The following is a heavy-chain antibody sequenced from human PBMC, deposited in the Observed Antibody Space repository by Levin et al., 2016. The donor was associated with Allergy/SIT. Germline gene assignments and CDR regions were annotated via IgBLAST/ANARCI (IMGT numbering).Heavy chain of an antibody. CDR3: ARAKDGRNYDNLSGYPRGYYYYNLDY. J-gene: IGHJ6*03. CDR2: FTYTGST. V-gene: IGHV4-59*01. D-gene: IGHD3-9*01. Sequence: WIRQPPGKGLEWIGHFTYTGSTTYNPSLVSRVIISVDKSRNQFSLQLTSVTAADTAVYYCARAKDGRNYDNLSGYPRGYYYYNLDYWGKGTMVTVSS.